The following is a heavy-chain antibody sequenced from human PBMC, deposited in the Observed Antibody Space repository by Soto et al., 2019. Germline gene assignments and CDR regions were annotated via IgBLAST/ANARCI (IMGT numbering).Heavy chain of an antibody. V-gene: IGHV3-23*01. CDR1: GFTFSSYA. CDR2: ISGSGGST. CDR3: AKDRGYSYGAFDY. Sequence: EVQLLESGGGLVQPGGSLRLSCAASGFTFSSYAMSWVRQAPGKGLEWVSAISGSGGSTYYADSVKGRFTISRDNSKNTLYMQMNSLRAEDTAVYYCAKDRGYSYGAFDYWGQGTLVTVSS. J-gene: IGHJ4*02. D-gene: IGHD5-18*01.